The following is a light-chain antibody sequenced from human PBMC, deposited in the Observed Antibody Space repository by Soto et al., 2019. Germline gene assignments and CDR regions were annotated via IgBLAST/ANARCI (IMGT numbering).Light chain of an antibody. CDR1: QSVSSSF. CDR3: QQYDNSPWT. Sequence: EIVLTQSPGTLSLSPGERATLSCRASQSVSSSFLAWYQQKPGQAPRLLIYGASSRATGIPDRFSGSGSGTDFTRTISGLEPEDFAVYYCQQYDNSPWTFGQGTKVEIK. J-gene: IGKJ1*01. CDR2: GAS. V-gene: IGKV3-20*01.